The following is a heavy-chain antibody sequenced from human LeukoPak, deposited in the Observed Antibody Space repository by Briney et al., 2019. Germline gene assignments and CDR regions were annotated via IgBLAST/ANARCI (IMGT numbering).Heavy chain of an antibody. CDR3: ARGHERYSYGYESFDY. Sequence: GSLRLSCAASGFTFSSYSMNWVRQAPGKGLEWVSSISSSSSYIYYADSVKGRFTISRDNAKNSLYLQMNSLRAEDTAVYYCARGHERYSYGYESFDYWGQGTLVTVSS. V-gene: IGHV3-21*01. D-gene: IGHD5-18*01. CDR2: ISSSSSYI. J-gene: IGHJ4*02. CDR1: GFTFSSYS.